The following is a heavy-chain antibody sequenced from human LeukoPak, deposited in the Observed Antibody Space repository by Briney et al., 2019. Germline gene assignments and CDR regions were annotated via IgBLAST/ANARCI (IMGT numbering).Heavy chain of an antibody. CDR2: INPYNGNT. CDR3: ARGLYGRFEH. D-gene: IGHD2-2*02. CDR1: GYTFTTYG. J-gene: IGHJ4*02. Sequence: ASVKVSCKASGYTFTTYGISWVRQAPGQGLECMGWINPYNGNTNYAQKLQGRVTMTTDTSTSTAYMELRSLRSDDTAVYYCARGLYGRFEHWGQGTLVTVSS. V-gene: IGHV1-18*01.